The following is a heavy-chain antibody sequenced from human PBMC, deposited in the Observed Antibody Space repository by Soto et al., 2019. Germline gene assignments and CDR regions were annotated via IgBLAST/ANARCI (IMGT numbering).Heavy chain of an antibody. J-gene: IGHJ5*02. Sequence: SETLSLTCTVSGGSISSYYLSWIRQPPGKGLEWIGYIFDSGITHYNPSLKSRVAMSVDTSKNQFSLNLTSVTAADTAVYFCASQFCSGGACFNWFDPWGHGTLVTVSS. V-gene: IGHV4-59*08. CDR2: IFDSGIT. CDR3: ASQFCSGGACFNWFDP. CDR1: GGSISSYY. D-gene: IGHD2-21*02.